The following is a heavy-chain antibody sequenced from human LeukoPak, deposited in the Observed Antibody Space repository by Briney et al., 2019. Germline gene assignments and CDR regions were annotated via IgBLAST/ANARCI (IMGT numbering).Heavy chain of an antibody. V-gene: IGHV3-30*02. J-gene: IGHJ5*02. CDR2: IRNDGSIK. D-gene: IGHD1-1*01. CDR1: GFTFSSYG. CDR3: AKWANWNGGGNGIDP. Sequence: GGSLRLSCAASGFTFSSYGMHWVRQAPGKGLEWLAFIRNDGSIKYYADPVKGRFTISRDNSKNTVYLQMNSLKPEDTAVYFCAKWANWNGGGNGIDPWGQGTLVTVSS.